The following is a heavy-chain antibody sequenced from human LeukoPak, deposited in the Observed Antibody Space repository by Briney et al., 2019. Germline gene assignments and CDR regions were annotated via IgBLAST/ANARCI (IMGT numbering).Heavy chain of an antibody. CDR3: ARGKAWEPFSAFDI. Sequence: GGSLRLSCAASGFTFSSYSMNWVRQAPGKGLEWVSSISSSSSYIYYADSVKGRFTISRDNAKNSLYLQMNSLRAEDTAVYYCARGKAWEPFSAFDIWGQGTMVTVSS. V-gene: IGHV3-21*01. CDR1: GFTFSSYS. D-gene: IGHD1-26*01. J-gene: IGHJ3*02. CDR2: ISSSSSYI.